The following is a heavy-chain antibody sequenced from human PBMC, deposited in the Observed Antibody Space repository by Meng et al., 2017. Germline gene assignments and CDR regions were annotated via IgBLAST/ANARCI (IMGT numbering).Heavy chain of an antibody. CDR3: ARGTKYYYDSSGYYLV. Sequence: VQRVQLGAEVKKPGASVKDSCKASGYTFTGYYMHWDRQGPGQGLEWMGRINPNSGGTNYAQKFQGRVTMTRDTSISTAYMELSRLRSDDTAVYYCARGTKYYYDSSGYYLVWGQGTLVTVSS. D-gene: IGHD3-22*01. CDR1: GYTFTGYY. V-gene: IGHV1-2*06. J-gene: IGHJ4*02. CDR2: INPNSGGT.